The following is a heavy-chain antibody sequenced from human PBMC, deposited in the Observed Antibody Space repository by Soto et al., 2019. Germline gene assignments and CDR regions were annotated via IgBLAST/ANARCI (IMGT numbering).Heavy chain of an antibody. D-gene: IGHD5-12*01. CDR2: IYYSGST. V-gene: IGHV4-59*01. CDR1: GGSISSYY. Sequence: SETLSLTCTVSGGSISSYYWSWIRQPPGKGLEWIGYIYYSGSTNYNPSLKSRVTISVDTSKNQFSLKLSSVTAADTAVYYCARGATAILIAYGGQGTLVTVSS. CDR3: ARGATAILIAY. J-gene: IGHJ4*02.